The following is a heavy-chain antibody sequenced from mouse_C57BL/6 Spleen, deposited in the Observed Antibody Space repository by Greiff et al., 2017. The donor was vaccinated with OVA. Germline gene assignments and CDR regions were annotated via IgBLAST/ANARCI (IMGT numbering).Heavy chain of an antibody. J-gene: IGHJ4*01. Sequence: EVQLQQSGPELVKPGASVKISCKASGYTFTDYYMNWVKQSHGKSLEWIGDINPNNGGTSYNQKFKGKATLTVDKSSSTAYMELRSLTSEDSAFYYCARSYGTRRYAMDYWGQGTSVTVSS. CDR1: GYTFTDYY. V-gene: IGHV1-26*01. D-gene: IGHD1-1*01. CDR2: INPNNGGT. CDR3: ARSYGTRRYAMDY.